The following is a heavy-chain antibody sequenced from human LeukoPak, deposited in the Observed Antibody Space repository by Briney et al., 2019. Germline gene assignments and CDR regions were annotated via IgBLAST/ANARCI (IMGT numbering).Heavy chain of an antibody. Sequence: SETLSLTCTVSGGSISSYYWGWIRQPPGKGLEWIGSIYYSGSTYYNPSLKSRVTISVDTSKNQFSLKLSSVTAADTAVYYCARVYYDYVWGSASGAFDIWGQGTMVTVSS. CDR1: GGSISSYY. J-gene: IGHJ3*02. CDR2: IYYSGST. V-gene: IGHV4-39*07. D-gene: IGHD3-16*01. CDR3: ARVYYDYVWGSASGAFDI.